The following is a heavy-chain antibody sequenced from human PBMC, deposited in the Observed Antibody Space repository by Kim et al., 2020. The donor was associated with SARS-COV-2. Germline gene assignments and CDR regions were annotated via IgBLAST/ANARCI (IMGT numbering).Heavy chain of an antibody. D-gene: IGHD1-26*01. CDR1: GFTFSNAW. J-gene: IGHJ4*02. CDR2: IKSNTDGGTT. V-gene: IGHV3-15*01. CDR3: TTGHLIRYSGSNFPSGGQD. Sequence: GGSLRLSCAASGFTFSNAWMSWVRQAPGKGLEWVGRIKSNTDGGTTDYAAPVKGRFTISRDDSKNTRYLQMNSLKTEDTAVYYCTTGHLIRYSGSNFPSGGQDWGQGTLVTGSS.